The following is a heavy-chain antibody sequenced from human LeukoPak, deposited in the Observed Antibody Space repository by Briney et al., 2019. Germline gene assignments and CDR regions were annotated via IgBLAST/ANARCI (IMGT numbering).Heavy chain of an antibody. CDR1: GGSISSYY. V-gene: IGHV4-59*01. D-gene: IGHD3-3*01. Sequence: SETLSLTCTVPGGSISSYYWSWIRQPPGKGLEWIGYIYYSGSTNYNPSLKSRVTISVDTSKNQFSLRLSSVTAADTAVYYCARVTGYVMEYYFDYWGQGTLVTVSS. CDR2: IYYSGST. J-gene: IGHJ4*02. CDR3: ARVTGYVMEYYFDY.